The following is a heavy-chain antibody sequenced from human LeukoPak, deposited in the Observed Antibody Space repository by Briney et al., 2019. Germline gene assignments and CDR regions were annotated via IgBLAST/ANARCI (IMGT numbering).Heavy chain of an antibody. D-gene: IGHD3-16*01. CDR3: VKDGSWGDYYFYFYIDV. CDR1: GLTFSNSA. V-gene: IGHV3-23*01. Sequence: PGGSLRLSCEASGLTFSNSAMGWVRQAPGKGLEWVSGVSASGHDTYYADSAKGRFTISRDNSKNTLFLQMNSLRAEDTALYYCVKDGSWGDYYFYFYIDVWGKGTTVTVSS. CDR2: VSASGHDT. J-gene: IGHJ6*03.